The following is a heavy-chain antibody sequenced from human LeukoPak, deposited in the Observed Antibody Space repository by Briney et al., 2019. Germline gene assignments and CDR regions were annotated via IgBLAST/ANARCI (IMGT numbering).Heavy chain of an antibody. CDR1: GFTFSSYV. CDR2: ISYDGSHA. V-gene: IGHV3-30*04. D-gene: IGHD5/OR15-5a*01. J-gene: IGHJ4*02. Sequence: PGRSMRLSCAAAGFTFSSYVMHWVSPAQGRGRGWVAIISYDGSHAFYADSVKGRFTIDRDNAKNSLYLQMNSLRAEDTAVYDFARQKYLRGPDVEYFDYWGQGTLVTVSS. CDR3: ARQKYLRGPDVEYFDY.